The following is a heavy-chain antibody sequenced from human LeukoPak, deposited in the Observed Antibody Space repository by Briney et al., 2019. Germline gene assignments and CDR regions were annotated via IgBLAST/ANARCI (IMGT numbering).Heavy chain of an antibody. CDR2: INSNGDEI. CDR3: ANWIGSSSRDY. Sequence: PEGSLRLSCAAPGFTFSTYAMTWVRQAPGKGLEWVSGINSNGDEIYYADSVRGRFTISRDNSNNALYLQMDSLRAEDTAVYYCANWIGSSSRDYWGQGTLVTVSS. CDR1: GFTFSTYA. D-gene: IGHD6-6*01. V-gene: IGHV3-23*01. J-gene: IGHJ4*02.